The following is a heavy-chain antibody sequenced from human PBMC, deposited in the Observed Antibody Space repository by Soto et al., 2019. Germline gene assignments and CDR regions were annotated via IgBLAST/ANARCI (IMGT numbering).Heavy chain of an antibody. V-gene: IGHV3-11*01. Sequence: GGSLRLSCAASGFTFSDYYMSWIRQAPGKGLEWVSYISSSGSTIYYADSVKGRFTISRDNAKNSLYLQMNSLRAEDTAVYYCARDPFEYSSSSVPVGAYNWFDPWGQGTLVTVSS. CDR3: ARDPFEYSSSSVPVGAYNWFDP. CDR2: ISSSGSTI. D-gene: IGHD6-6*01. J-gene: IGHJ5*02. CDR1: GFTFSDYY.